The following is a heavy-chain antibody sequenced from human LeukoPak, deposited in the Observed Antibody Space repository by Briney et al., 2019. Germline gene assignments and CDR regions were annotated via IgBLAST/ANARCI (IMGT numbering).Heavy chain of an antibody. Sequence: PSETLSLTCAIYGGSFSGYYWSWIRQPPGKGLEWIGEINHSGSTNYNPSLKSRVTISVDTSKNQFSLKLSSVTAEDTAVYYCARGRGVFDYWGQGTLVTVSS. CDR2: INHSGST. CDR1: GGSFSGYY. CDR3: ARGRGVFDY. V-gene: IGHV4-34*01. D-gene: IGHD5-24*01. J-gene: IGHJ4*02.